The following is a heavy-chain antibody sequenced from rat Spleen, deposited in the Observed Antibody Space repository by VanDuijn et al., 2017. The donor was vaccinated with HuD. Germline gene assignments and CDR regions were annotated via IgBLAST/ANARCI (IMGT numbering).Heavy chain of an antibody. CDR3: ARADRESYAHFDH. V-gene: IGHV2-43*01. CDR2: IWSGGRT. Sequence: QVQLKESGPGLVQPSQTLSLTCTVSGFSLTSYHVSWVRQPPGKGLEWMGVIWSGGRTAYNSLLKSRLSITRDISESQVFLKMNSLQTEDTATYYCARADRESYAHFDHWGQGVMVTVSS. CDR1: GFSLTSYH. J-gene: IGHJ2*01. D-gene: IGHD1-12*01.